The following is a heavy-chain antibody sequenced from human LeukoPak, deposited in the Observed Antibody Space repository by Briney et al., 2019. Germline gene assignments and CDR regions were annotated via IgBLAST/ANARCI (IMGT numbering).Heavy chain of an antibody. CDR2: ISSSSSYI. D-gene: IGHD2-2*01. V-gene: IGHV3-21*01. CDR3: ARFTVVPAANFDY. Sequence: GGSLRFSCAAPGFTFSRYSMNWVRQAPGKGLEWVSSISSSSSYIYYADSVKGRFTISRDNAKNSLYLQMNSLRAEDTAVYYCARFTVVPAANFDYWGQGTLVSVSS. CDR1: GFTFSRYS. J-gene: IGHJ4*02.